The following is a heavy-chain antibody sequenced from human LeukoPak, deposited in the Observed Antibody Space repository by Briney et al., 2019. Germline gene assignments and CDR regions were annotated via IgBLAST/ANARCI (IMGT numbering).Heavy chain of an antibody. D-gene: IGHD6-19*01. J-gene: IGHJ4*02. CDR2: INYSGRT. CDR1: GGSISSSSYY. Sequence: SETLSLTCTVSGGSISSSSYYWSWIRQPPGKGLEWIAYINYSGRTNYNPSLKSRLTILVDTSQNQFSLKLSSVTAADTAVYYCARGAGWYPYWGQGTLVTVSS. CDR3: ARGAGWYPY. V-gene: IGHV4-61*01.